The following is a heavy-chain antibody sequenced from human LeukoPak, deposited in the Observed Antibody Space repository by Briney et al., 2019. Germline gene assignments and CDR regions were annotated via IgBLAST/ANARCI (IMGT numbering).Heavy chain of an antibody. J-gene: IGHJ6*02. Sequence: SVTVSCKASGGTFSSYTISWVRQAPGQGLEWMGGIIPILGIANYAQKFQGRVTITADKSTSTAYMELSSLRSEDTAVYYCARVPSGSYYYYYGMDVWGQGTTVTVSS. CDR2: IIPILGIA. CDR3: ARVPSGSYYYYYGMDV. CDR1: GGTFSSYT. D-gene: IGHD1-26*01. V-gene: IGHV1-69*02.